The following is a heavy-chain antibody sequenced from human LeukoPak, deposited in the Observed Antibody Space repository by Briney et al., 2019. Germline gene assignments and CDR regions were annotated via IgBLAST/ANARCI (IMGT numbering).Heavy chain of an antibody. CDR2: IIPVLDIT. CDR3: ARDLGSYDSSGHPQDPRSGMDV. V-gene: IGHV1-69*04. Sequence: SVKVSCKASGGTFSSYAISWVRQAPGQGLEWMGRIIPVLDITHYAQRFQGRVTITADKSTSTAYMELSSLRSDDTAVYHCARDLGSYDSSGHPQDPRSGMDVWGQGTTVTVSS. D-gene: IGHD3-22*01. CDR1: GGTFSSYA. J-gene: IGHJ6*02.